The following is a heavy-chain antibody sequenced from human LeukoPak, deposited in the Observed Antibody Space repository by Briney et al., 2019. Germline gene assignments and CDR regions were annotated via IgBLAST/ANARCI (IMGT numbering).Heavy chain of an antibody. D-gene: IGHD2-2*02. CDR1: GGSFSGYY. V-gene: IGHV4-34*01. Sequence: SETLSLTCAVYGGSFSGYYWSWIRQPPGKGLVWIGEINHSGSTNYNPSLKSRVTTSVDTSKNQFSLKLSSVTAADTAVYYCARGGYCSSTSCYTELGFDPWGQGTLVTVSS. CDR3: ARGGYCSSTSCYTELGFDP. CDR2: INHSGST. J-gene: IGHJ5*02.